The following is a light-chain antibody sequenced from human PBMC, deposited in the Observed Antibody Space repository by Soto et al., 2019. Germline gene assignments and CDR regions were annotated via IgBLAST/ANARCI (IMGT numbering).Light chain of an antibody. V-gene: IGKV1-5*03. CDR1: QVVGSW. CDR3: QQYHSFSRT. CDR2: KAS. Sequence: IQMTQSPSTLSASVGDRVTITCRASQVVGSWLAWYQQRPGKAPKLLIYKASILQSGVPSRFSGSGGGTEFTLTIGSLQPEDIATYYCQQYHSFSRTFGQGTKV. J-gene: IGKJ1*01.